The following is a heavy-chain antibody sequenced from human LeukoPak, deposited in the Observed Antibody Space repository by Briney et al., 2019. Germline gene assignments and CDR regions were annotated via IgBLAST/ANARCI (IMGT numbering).Heavy chain of an antibody. D-gene: IGHD1-14*01. Sequence: SEALSLTCTVSLDSTTSNFWSWVRQPPGKGLEWIGEIHRSGSPNYNPSLQSRVTISIDRSRNQIALELSSVTAADTAVYYCAREVLGGFNPGAYWGQGTLVTVSS. V-gene: IGHV4-4*02. CDR3: AREVLGGFNPGAY. J-gene: IGHJ4*02. CDR1: LDSTTSNF. CDR2: IHRSGSP.